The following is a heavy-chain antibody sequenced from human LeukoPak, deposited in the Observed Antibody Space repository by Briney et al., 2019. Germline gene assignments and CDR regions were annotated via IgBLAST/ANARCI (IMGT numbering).Heavy chain of an antibody. CDR1: GFSTNY. CDR2: IYSGDST. Sequence: GGSLRLSCAVSGFSTNYMSWVRQAPGKGLEWVSVIYSGDSTHYADSVKGRFTISRDISKNTLYLQMNSLRPEDTAVYHCARDLWDATGYWGQGTTVTVSS. V-gene: IGHV3-66*02. J-gene: IGHJ6*02. D-gene: IGHD3-3*01. CDR3: ARDLWDATGY.